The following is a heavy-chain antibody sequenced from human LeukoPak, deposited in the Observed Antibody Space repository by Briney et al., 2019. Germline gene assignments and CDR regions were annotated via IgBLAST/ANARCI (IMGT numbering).Heavy chain of an antibody. D-gene: IGHD3-16*02. V-gene: IGHV3-23*01. CDR2: ISGSGGST. Sequence: PGGSLRLSCAASGFTFSSYAMSWVRQAPGKGLEWVSAISGSGGSTYYADSVKGRFTISRDNSKNTLYLQMNSLRAEDTAVYYCAKGRDDYVWGSYRFFHLLDYWGQGTLVTVSS. CDR3: AKGRDDYVWGSYRFFHLLDY. CDR1: GFTFSSYA. J-gene: IGHJ4*02.